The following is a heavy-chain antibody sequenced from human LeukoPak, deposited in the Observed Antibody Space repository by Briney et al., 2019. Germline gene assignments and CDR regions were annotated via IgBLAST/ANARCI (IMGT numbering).Heavy chain of an antibody. CDR2: IRDDGSTR. J-gene: IGHJ4*02. D-gene: IGHD2-2*01. CDR3: AKDQSWAICASTTCSHHFDY. Sequence: GGSLRLSCAASGFTFSRSGLHWVRQAPGKGLEWVAFIRDDGSTRYYADSVKGRFTVSRDNSKNTLYLHMDSLRTEDTAVYYCAKDQSWAICASTTCSHHFDYWGQGTLVTVSS. V-gene: IGHV3-30*02. CDR1: GFTFSRSG.